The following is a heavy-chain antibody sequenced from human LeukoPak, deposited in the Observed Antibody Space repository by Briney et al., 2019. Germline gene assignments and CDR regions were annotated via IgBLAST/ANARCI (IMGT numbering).Heavy chain of an antibody. Sequence: SETLSLTCTVSGGSISSSSYHWGWIRQPPGKGLEWIGSIYYSGSTYYNPSLKSRVTISVDTSKNQFSLKLSSVTAADTAVYYCARATRGYYYDSSGYYRFDYWGQGTLVTVSS. J-gene: IGHJ4*02. V-gene: IGHV4-39*01. CDR2: IYYSGST. D-gene: IGHD3-22*01. CDR3: ARATRGYYYDSSGYYRFDY. CDR1: GGSISSSSYH.